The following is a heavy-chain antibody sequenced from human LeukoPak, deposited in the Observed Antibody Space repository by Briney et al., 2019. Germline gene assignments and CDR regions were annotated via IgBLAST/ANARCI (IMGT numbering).Heavy chain of an antibody. CDR2: INSDGSST. J-gene: IGHJ3*02. V-gene: IGHV3-74*01. Sequence: AGGSLRLSCAASGFTFSSYWMHWVRQAPGKGLVWVSRINSDGSSTSYADSVKGRFTISRDNAKNTLYLQMNSLRAEDTAVYYCAREGAIPLDAFDIWGQGTMVTVSS. CDR1: GFTFSSYW. CDR3: AREGAIPLDAFDI. D-gene: IGHD2-21*01.